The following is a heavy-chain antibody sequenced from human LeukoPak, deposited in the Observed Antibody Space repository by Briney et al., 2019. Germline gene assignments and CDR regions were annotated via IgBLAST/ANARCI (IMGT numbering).Heavy chain of an antibody. CDR2: IKKDGSGV. V-gene: IGHV3-7*03. Sequence: GGSLRLSCVVSVFPFSNSWMYWVRQAPGKGLEGVAHIKKDGSGVSYVDSVKGRFIISRDNAMNSLYLQMNSLRVEDTAVYCCAGGNSIDVWGKGTAVTVSS. CDR1: VFPFSNSW. D-gene: IGHD3-16*01. CDR3: AGGNSIDV. J-gene: IGHJ6*04.